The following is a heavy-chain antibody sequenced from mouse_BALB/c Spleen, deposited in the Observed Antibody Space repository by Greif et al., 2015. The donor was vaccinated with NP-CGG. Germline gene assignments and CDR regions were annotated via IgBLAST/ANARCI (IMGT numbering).Heavy chain of an antibody. CDR3: ARDGNYLFYYAMDY. CDR1: GFSLTSYG. Sequence: QVQLQQSGPGLVQPSQSLSITCTVSGFSLTSYGVHWVRQSPGKGLEWLGVIWSGGRTDYNAAFISRLSISKDNSKSXVFFKMNSLQANDTAIYYCARDGNYLFYYAMDYWGQGTSVTVSS. J-gene: IGHJ4*01. D-gene: IGHD2-1*01. CDR2: IWSGGRT. V-gene: IGHV2-2*02.